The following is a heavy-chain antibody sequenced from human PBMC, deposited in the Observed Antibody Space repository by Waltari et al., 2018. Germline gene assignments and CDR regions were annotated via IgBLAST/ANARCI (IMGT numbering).Heavy chain of an antibody. CDR2: IYHSGST. V-gene: IGHV4-38-2*02. CDR1: GYSISRGYY. J-gene: IGHJ5*02. CDR3: ARGIAAAASYNWFDP. Sequence: QVQLQESAPGLVKPSETLSLTCTVSGYSISRGYYWGWIRQPPGKGLEWIGSIYHSGSTYYNPSLKSRVTISVDTSKNQFSLKLSSVTAADTAVYYCARGIAAAASYNWFDPWGQGTLVTVSS. D-gene: IGHD6-13*01.